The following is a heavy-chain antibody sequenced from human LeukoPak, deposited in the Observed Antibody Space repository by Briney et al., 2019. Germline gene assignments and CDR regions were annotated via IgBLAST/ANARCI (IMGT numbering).Heavy chain of an antibody. CDR2: IYSGGST. V-gene: IGHV3-53*01. CDR1: GFTVSSNY. D-gene: IGHD2-15*01. J-gene: IGHJ4*02. CDR3: ARHSSCSGGRCYSREIDY. Sequence: GGSLRLSCAASGFTVSSNYMSWVRQAPGKGLEWVSVIYSGGSTYYADSVKGRFTISRDNSKNTLDLQMNSLRAAGPAVYYCARHSSCSGGRCYSREIDYWGQGTLVTVSS.